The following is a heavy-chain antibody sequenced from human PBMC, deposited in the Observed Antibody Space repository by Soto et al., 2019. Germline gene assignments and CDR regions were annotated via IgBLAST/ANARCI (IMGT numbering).Heavy chain of an antibody. CDR2: ILYDGSKT. J-gene: IGHJ3*01. CDR3: AKETQYYYGTGSYPYDAFDV. D-gene: IGHD3-10*01. Sequence: PGGSLRLSCAASGFTFSNHDIHWVRQAPGKGLEWVALILYDGSKTSYGDSAKGRFTTSRDNSKNTLYLQMNSLRAEDTAVYYCAKETQYYYGTGSYPYDAFDVWGQGTLVTVSS. CDR1: GFTFSNHD. V-gene: IGHV3-30*18.